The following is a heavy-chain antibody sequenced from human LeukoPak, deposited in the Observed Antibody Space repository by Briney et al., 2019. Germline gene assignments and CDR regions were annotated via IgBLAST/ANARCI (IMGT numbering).Heavy chain of an antibody. CDR3: AKEAIVGATAPDY. D-gene: IGHD1-26*01. Sequence: GGSLRLSCAASGFTFSNYAMSWVRQAPGKGLEWVSSISGSGGSTYYADSVKGRFTISRDKSKNTLYLQMNSLRGEDTAVYYCAKEAIVGATAPDYWGQGNLVTVSS. V-gene: IGHV3-23*01. CDR2: ISGSGGST. CDR1: GFTFSNYA. J-gene: IGHJ4*02.